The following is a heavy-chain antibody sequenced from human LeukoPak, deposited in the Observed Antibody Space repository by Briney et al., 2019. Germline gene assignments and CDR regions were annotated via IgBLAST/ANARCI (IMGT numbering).Heavy chain of an antibody. Sequence: PGGSLRLSCAASGFTFSGYAMGWVRQAPGKGLEWVSAISGSAGSTYYADSVKGRFTISRDNSKNSLYLQMNSLRAEDTAVYYCAKLRDLYDSTGYSRFPYWGQGTLVTVSS. J-gene: IGHJ4*02. CDR2: ISGSAGST. V-gene: IGHV3-23*01. CDR1: GFTFSGYA. D-gene: IGHD3-22*01. CDR3: AKLRDLYDSTGYSRFPY.